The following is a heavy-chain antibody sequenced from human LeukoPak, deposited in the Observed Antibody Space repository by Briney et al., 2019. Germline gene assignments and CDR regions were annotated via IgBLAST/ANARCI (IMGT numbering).Heavy chain of an antibody. V-gene: IGHV3-15*01. CDR2: IKSKTDGGTT. CDR1: GFTFSNAW. D-gene: IGHD2-21*01. Sequence: PGGSLRLSCAASGFTFSNAWMSWVRQAPGKGLEWVGRIKSKTDGGTTDYAAPVKGRFTISRDDSKNTLYLQMNSLKTEDTAVYYCTTDHPGHLDIGGVVVVIDPPSPDYWGQGTLVTVSS. CDR3: TTDHPGHLDIGGVVVVIDPPSPDY. J-gene: IGHJ4*02.